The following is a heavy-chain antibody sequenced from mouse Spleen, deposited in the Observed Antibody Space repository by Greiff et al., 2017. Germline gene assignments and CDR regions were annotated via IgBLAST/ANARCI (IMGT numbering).Heavy chain of an antibody. V-gene: IGHV14-1*02. Sequence: EVQLQQSGAELVRPGALVKLSCKASGFHIKDYYMHWVKQRPEQGLEWIGWIDPENGNTIYDPKFQGKASITADTSSNTAYLQLSSLTSEDTAVYYCARCRYDGGVYAMDYWGQGTSVTVSS. D-gene: IGHD2-14*01. J-gene: IGHJ4*01. CDR3: ARCRYDGGVYAMDY. CDR1: GFHIKDYY. CDR2: IDPENGNT.